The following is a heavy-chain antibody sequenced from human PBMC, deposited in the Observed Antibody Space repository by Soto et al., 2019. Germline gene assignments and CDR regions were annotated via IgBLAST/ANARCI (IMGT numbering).Heavy chain of an antibody. CDR2: ISYSGST. D-gene: IGHD6-19*01. Sequence: SETLSRTCTVSGASISSYYWMWIRQPPGKGLEWIGYISYSGSTNYNPSLKSRVTISLDSSKNQFSLKLTSVTAADTAVYYCARDRSSALYNWFDPWGQGTLVTVSS. J-gene: IGHJ5*02. CDR3: ARDRSSALYNWFDP. V-gene: IGHV4-59*01. CDR1: GASISSYY.